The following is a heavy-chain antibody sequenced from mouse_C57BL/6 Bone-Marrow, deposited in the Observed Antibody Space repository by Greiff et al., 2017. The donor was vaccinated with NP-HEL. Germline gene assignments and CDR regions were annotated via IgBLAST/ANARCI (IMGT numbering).Heavy chain of an antibody. CDR2: IYPGDGDP. CDR1: GYAFSSYW. J-gene: IGHJ1*03. CDR3: ARDGFYWYFDV. Sequence: QVQLQQSGAELVKPGASVKISCKASGYAFSSYWMNWVKQRPGKGLEWIGQIYPGDGDPNYNGKFKGKATLTADKSSSTAYMQLSSLTSEDSAVYFCARDGFYWYFDVWGTGTTVTVSS. V-gene: IGHV1-80*01.